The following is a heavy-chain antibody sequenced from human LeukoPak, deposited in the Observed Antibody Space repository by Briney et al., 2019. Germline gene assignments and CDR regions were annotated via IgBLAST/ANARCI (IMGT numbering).Heavy chain of an antibody. CDR1: GFTLSKYW. CDR3: ASPGDNYAILGLDY. D-gene: IGHD3-9*01. J-gene: IGHJ4*02. CDR2: ISSDGTTT. Sequence: PGGSLRLSCAASGFTLSKYWMHWVRQAPGKGLAWVSRISSDGTTTAYADSVKGRFTISRDSAKNMLYLQMNSLRVEDTAMYYCASPGDNYAILGLDYWGQGTLVNVSS. V-gene: IGHV3-74*01.